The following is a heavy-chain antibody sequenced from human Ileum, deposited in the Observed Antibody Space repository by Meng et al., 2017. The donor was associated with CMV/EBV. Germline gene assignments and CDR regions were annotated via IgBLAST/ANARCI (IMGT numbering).Heavy chain of an antibody. J-gene: IGHJ4*02. D-gene: IGHD1-26*01. V-gene: IGHV3-15*07. Sequence: SGLTFRDAWMNWVRQAPGKGLEWVGLIKSKGSGGTTDYAAPVKGRFTISRDDSKNTIYLQMNSLKIEDAAVYYCTHHGGGLLFGTDDYWGQGTLVTVSS. CDR1: GLTFRDAW. CDR2: IKSKGSGGTT. CDR3: THHGGGLLFGTDDY.